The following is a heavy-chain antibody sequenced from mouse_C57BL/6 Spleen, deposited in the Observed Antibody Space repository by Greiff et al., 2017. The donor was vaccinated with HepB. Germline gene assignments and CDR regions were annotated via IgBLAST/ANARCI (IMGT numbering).Heavy chain of an antibody. D-gene: IGHD2-4*01. CDR1: GYTFTGYW. Sequence: QVQLQQSGAELMKPGASVKLSCKATGYTFTGYWIEWVKQRPGHGLEWIGEILPGSGSTNYNEKFKGKATFTVDTSSNTAYMQLSSLTTEDSAIYYCAREGLYCDNDECYFDVWGTGTTVTGSS. CDR3: AREGLYCDNDECYFDV. V-gene: IGHV1-9*01. J-gene: IGHJ1*03. CDR2: ILPGSGST.